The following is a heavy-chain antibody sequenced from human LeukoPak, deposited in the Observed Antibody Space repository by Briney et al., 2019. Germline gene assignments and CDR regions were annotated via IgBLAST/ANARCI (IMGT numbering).Heavy chain of an antibody. CDR2: IYYSGST. CDR3: ARLFYGSGSS. CDR1: GGSISSYY. D-gene: IGHD3-10*01. Sequence: SETLSLTCTVSGGSISSYYWSWIRQPPGKGLEWIGYIYYSGSTNYNPSLKSRVTISVDTSKNQFSLKLSSVTAADTAVYYCARLFYGSGSSWGQGTLVTVSS. J-gene: IGHJ4*02. V-gene: IGHV4-59*08.